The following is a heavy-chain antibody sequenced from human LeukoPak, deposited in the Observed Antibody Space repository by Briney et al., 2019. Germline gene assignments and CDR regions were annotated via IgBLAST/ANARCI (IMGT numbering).Heavy chain of an antibody. V-gene: IGHV1-69*05. Sequence: GSSVKVSCKASVGTFSSYAISWVRQAPGQGLEWMGGIIPIFGTANYAQKFQGRVTITTDESTSTAYMELSSLRSEDTAVYYCARDPQGSSFRHGDAFDIWGQGTMVTVSS. CDR3: ARDPQGSSFRHGDAFDI. J-gene: IGHJ3*02. D-gene: IGHD1-26*01. CDR1: VGTFSSYA. CDR2: IIPIFGTA.